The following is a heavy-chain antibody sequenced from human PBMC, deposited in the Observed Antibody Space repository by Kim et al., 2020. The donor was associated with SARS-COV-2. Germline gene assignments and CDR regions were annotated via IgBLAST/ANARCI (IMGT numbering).Heavy chain of an antibody. Sequence: SETLSLTCTVSGGSISSYYWSWIRQPAGKGLEWTGRISSSGSTNYNPSLKSRVTMSVDTSKNQFSLNLTSVTAADTAIYSCARGDSNSQPLDYWGQGTLITVSS. CDR3: ARGDSNSQPLDY. V-gene: IGHV4-4*07. J-gene: IGHJ4*02. CDR1: GGSISSYY. D-gene: IGHD3-22*01. CDR2: ISSSGST.